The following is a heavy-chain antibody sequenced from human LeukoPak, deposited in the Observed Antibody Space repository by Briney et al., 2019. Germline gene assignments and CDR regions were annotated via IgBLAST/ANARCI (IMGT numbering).Heavy chain of an antibody. CDR2: ISSSSSYI. CDR3: ARDRAGYDSSGYYPDAFDI. J-gene: IGHJ3*02. D-gene: IGHD3-22*01. CDR1: GFTFSSYS. Sequence: PGGSLRLSCAASGFTFSSYSMNWVRQAPGKGLGWVSSISSSSSYIYYADSVKGRFTISRDNAKNSLYLQMNSLRAEDTAVYYCARDRAGYDSSGYYPDAFDIWGQGTMVTVSS. V-gene: IGHV3-21*01.